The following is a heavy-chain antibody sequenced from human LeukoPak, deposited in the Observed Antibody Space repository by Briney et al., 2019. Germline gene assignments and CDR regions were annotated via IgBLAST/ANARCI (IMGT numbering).Heavy chain of an antibody. CDR1: GFIFSVYA. D-gene: IGHD1-14*01. Sequence: PGGSLRLSCAASGFIFSVYAMSWVRQATGKGLEWVSVISGSGGSTYYADSVKGRFTISRDNSKNTLYLQMNSLRAEDTAVYYCAKAPPSSRTPFDYRGQGTLVTVSS. V-gene: IGHV3-23*01. CDR3: AKAPPSSRTPFDY. CDR2: ISGSGGST. J-gene: IGHJ4*02.